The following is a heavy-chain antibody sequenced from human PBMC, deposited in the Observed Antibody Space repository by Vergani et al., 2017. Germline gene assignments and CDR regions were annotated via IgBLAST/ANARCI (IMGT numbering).Heavy chain of an antibody. CDR1: GDSIDSVSYY. V-gene: IGHV4-61*02. CDR3: ARVFSPSAFWYLDL. Sequence: QVQLQESGPGLVKPSQTLSLTCTVPGDSIDSVSYYWTWIRQPAGKGLEWIGRIYASGKTNYNPSLRSRVIMSVDTSKNQISLKLTSVTAADTAVYYCARVFSPSAFWYLDLWGRGTLVTVSS. D-gene: IGHD2/OR15-2a*01. CDR2: IYASGKT. J-gene: IGHJ2*01.